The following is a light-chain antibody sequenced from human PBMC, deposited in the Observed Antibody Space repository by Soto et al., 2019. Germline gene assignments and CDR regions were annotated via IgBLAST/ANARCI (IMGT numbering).Light chain of an antibody. J-gene: IGKJ3*01. V-gene: IGKV1-5*03. CDR1: QSISSW. Sequence: DIQMTQSPSTLSASVGDRVTITCRASQSISSWLAWYQQKPGKAPKLLIYKASSLESGVPSRFRGRGAAKDFTLTSSILHPDDVATYYYQQYNSYPFTFGPGTRVDIK. CDR2: KAS. CDR3: QQYNSYPFT.